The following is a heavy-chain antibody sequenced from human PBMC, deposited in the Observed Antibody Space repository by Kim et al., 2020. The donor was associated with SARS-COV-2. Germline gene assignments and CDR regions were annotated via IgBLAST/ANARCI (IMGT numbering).Heavy chain of an antibody. Sequence: GGSLRLSCAASGFTFSNYAMHWVRQAPGKGLEWVAVIWYDGTNKYYADSVQGRFTISRDNSKNTLYLQMNSLRAEDTAVYYCAKDLAVGWGDYSGMDVWGQGTRVTVSS. D-gene: IGHD6-19*01. CDR2: IWYDGTNK. V-gene: IGHV3-33*06. CDR1: GFTFSNYA. CDR3: AKDLAVGWGDYSGMDV. J-gene: IGHJ6*02.